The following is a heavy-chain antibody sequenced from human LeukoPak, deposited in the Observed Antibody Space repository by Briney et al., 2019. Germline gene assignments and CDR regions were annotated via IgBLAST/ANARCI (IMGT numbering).Heavy chain of an antibody. J-gene: IGHJ4*02. CDR1: GFTFSSYA. V-gene: IGHV3-23*01. D-gene: IGHD2-2*01. CDR2: ISGSGGST. CDR3: AKDLNLYRGVGLAATAITEVDH. Sequence: GGSLRLSCAASGFTFSSYAMSWVRQAPGKGLEWVSAISGSGGSTYYADSVKGRFTISRDNSKNTLYLQMNSLRAEDTAVYYCAKDLNLYRGVGLAATAITEVDHWGQGTQVTVSS.